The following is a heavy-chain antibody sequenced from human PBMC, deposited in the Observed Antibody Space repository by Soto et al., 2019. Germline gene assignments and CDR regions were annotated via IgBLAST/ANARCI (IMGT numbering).Heavy chain of an antibody. CDR2: VYYTGST. CDR3: ARQRRYYYDSSGYPDY. Sequence: PSETLSLSCSVSGGSTSCSSSDWGWIRQPPGKGLEWIGSVYYTGSTFYNPSLKSRVTISVDTSKNQFSLRLSSVTAADTAVYYCARQRRYYYDSSGYPDYWGQGTLVTVSS. J-gene: IGHJ4*02. CDR1: GGSTSCSSSD. D-gene: IGHD3-22*01. V-gene: IGHV4-39*01.